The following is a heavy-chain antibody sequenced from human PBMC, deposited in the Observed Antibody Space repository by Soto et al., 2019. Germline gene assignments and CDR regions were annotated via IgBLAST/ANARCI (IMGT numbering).Heavy chain of an antibody. CDR3: AKPQRGSYVFWDY. J-gene: IGHJ4*02. CDR2: ISYDGSNK. D-gene: IGHD1-26*01. Sequence: PGGSLRLSCAASGFTFSSYGMHWVRQAPGKGLEWVAVISYDGSNKYYADSVKGRFTISRDNSKNTLYLQMNSLRAEDTAAYYCAKPQRGSYVFWDYWGQGTLVTVSS. V-gene: IGHV3-30*18. CDR1: GFTFSSYG.